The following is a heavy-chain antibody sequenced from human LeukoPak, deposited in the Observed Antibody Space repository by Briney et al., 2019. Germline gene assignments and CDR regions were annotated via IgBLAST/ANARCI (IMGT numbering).Heavy chain of an antibody. CDR2: INPNSGGT. Sequence: ASVKVSCKASGYTFPGYYMHWLRQPPGQGLEWMGWINPNSGGTNYAQKFQGRVTMTRDTSISTAYMELSRLRSDDTAVYYCAREHSSSSGKVFDYWGQGTLVTVSS. CDR1: GYTFPGYY. J-gene: IGHJ4*02. D-gene: IGHD6-6*01. CDR3: AREHSSSSGKVFDY. V-gene: IGHV1-2*02.